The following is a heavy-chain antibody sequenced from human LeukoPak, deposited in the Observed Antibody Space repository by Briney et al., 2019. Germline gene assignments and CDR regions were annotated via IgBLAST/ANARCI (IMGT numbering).Heavy chain of an antibody. J-gene: IGHJ6*03. CDR3: ARHKDYYYSYMDV. V-gene: IGHV4-39*01. CDR2: IYYSGST. CDR1: GDSISTSSYY. Sequence: PSETLSLTCSVSGDSISTSSYYWGWIRQPPGKGLEWIGTIYYSGSTYYNPSLTSRVTISVDTSKNQFSLKLSSVTAADTAVYYCARHKDYYYSYMDVWGIGTTVTISS.